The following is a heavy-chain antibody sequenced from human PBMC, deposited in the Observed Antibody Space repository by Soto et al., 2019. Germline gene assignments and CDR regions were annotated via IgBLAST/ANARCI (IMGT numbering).Heavy chain of an antibody. Sequence: QITLKEADPTLVKPSQTLTLTCTFSGFSLSTSGVGVGWIRQPPGKALEWLALIYWDDDKRYSPSLKSRLTITKDTSKNQVVLTMTNMDPVDTATYYCAQYIVATIPGGMDVWGQGTTVTVSS. CDR2: IYWDDDK. D-gene: IGHD5-12*01. V-gene: IGHV2-5*02. J-gene: IGHJ6*02. CDR1: GFSLSTSGVG. CDR3: AQYIVATIPGGMDV.